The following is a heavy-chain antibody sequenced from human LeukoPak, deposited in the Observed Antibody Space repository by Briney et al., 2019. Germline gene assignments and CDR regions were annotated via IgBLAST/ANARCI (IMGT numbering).Heavy chain of an antibody. D-gene: IGHD6-19*01. V-gene: IGHV4-59*01. CDR1: GGSISSYY. CDR2: IYYSGST. J-gene: IGHJ6*03. Sequence: SETLSLTCTVSGGSISSYYWSWIRQPPGKGLEWIGYIYYSGSTNYNPSLKSRVTISVDTSKNQFSLKLSSVTAADTAVYYCARADYSSGLQYYYYYYMDVWGKGTTVTVSS. CDR3: ARADYSSGLQYYYYYYMDV.